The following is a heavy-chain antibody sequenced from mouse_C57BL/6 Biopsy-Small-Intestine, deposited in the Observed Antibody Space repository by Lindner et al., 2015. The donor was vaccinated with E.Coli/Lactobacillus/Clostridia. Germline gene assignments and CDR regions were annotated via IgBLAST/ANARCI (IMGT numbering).Heavy chain of an antibody. CDR1: GYTFSAFY. CDR3: ARVNREAIWSAVPFYFDH. D-gene: IGHD2-3*01. Sequence: SVKVSCKTSGYTFSAFYLHWLRQAPGQGLEWMGWINPSSGGTEYAQKFQGWMTMTRDTSLSTAYMELNSLKSDDTAVYYCARVNREAIWSAVPFYFDHWGQGTLVTVSS. V-gene: IGHV1-72*04. CDR2: INPSSGGT. J-gene: IGHJ4*01.